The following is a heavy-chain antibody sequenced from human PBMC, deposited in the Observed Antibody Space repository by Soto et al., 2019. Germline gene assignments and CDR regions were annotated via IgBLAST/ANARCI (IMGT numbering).Heavy chain of an antibody. CDR1: GGTFSSYA. V-gene: IGHV1-69*13. CDR3: ASQPRIAAWSFDY. D-gene: IGHD6-6*01. CDR2: IIPIFVTA. J-gene: IGHJ4*02. Sequence: SVKVSCKASGGTFSSYAISWVRQAPGQGLEWMGGIIPIFVTATYAQKFQGRVTITADESTSTAYMELSSLRSEDTAVYYCASQPRIAAWSFDYWGQGTLVTVSS.